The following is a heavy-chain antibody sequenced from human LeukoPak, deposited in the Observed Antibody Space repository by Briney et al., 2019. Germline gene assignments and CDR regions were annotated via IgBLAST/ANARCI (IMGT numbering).Heavy chain of an antibody. D-gene: IGHD2-8*01. CDR2: VYHIGTS. CDR3: TRVVNGGHFDY. Sequence: SETLSLICSVSGASINDHYWTWIRQPPGKGRERIGYVYHIGTSGYHPSLKSRVAMSLDTSKNQVSLKVRSVTAADTAVYFCTRVVNGGHFDYWGQGTLVTVSS. J-gene: IGHJ4*02. CDR1: GASINDHY. V-gene: IGHV4-59*11.